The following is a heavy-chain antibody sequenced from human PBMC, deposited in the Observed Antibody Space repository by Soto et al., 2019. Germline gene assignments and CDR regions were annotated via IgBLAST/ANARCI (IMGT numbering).Heavy chain of an antibody. J-gene: IGHJ6*02. CDR1: GFTFSSYS. CDR2: ISSSSSYI. Sequence: TGGSLRLSCAASGFTFSSYSMNWVRQAPGKGLEWVSSISSSSSYIYYADSVQGRFTISRDNAKNSLYLQMNSLRAEDTAVYYCARDRAKGYCSSTSCYTGWVSYYYYGMDVWGQGTRVTVSS. CDR3: ARDRAKGYCSSTSCYTGWVSYYYYGMDV. V-gene: IGHV3-21*01. D-gene: IGHD2-2*02.